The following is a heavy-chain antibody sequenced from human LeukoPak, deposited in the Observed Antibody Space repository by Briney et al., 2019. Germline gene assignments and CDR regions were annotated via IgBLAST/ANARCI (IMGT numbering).Heavy chain of an antibody. D-gene: IGHD5-24*01. CDR1: GGSIGSSAYY. Sequence: SETLSLTCTVTGGSIGSSAYYWGWIRQSSGKGLEWIGTIYYTGSTSHNPSLKSRVTISIDTSKNQFFLKLSSVTAADTAVYYCARQGDGYKSWGQGTLVTVSS. V-gene: IGHV4-39*01. CDR3: ARQGDGYKS. CDR2: IYYTGST. J-gene: IGHJ4*02.